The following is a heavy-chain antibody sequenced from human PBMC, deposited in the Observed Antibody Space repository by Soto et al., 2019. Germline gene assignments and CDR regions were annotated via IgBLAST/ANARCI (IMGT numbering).Heavy chain of an antibody. V-gene: IGHV4-59*08. CDR2: IHYSGST. J-gene: IGHJ3*02. D-gene: IGHD3-22*01. CDR3: ARRYYDSSGHYSLLAFDM. Sequence: QVQLQESGPGLVKPSETLSLTCTVSGGSISSYYWSWIRQPPGKGLEWIGYIHYSGSTNYNPSLKSRVTISVDTSKNQFSLKLSSVTAADTAVYYCARRYYDSSGHYSLLAFDMWGQGTMVTVSS. CDR1: GGSISSYY.